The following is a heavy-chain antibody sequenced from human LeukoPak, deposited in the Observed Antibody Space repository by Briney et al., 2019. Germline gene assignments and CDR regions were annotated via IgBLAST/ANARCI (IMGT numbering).Heavy chain of an antibody. V-gene: IGHV3-21*01. D-gene: IGHD3-3*01. J-gene: IGHJ4*02. Sequence: TGGSLRLSCAASGFTFSSYAMNWVRQAPGKGLEWVSSISSSSSYIYYADSVKGRFTISRDNSKNTLYLQINSLRAEDTAVYYCARDLEGAGRFDYWGQGTLVTVSS. CDR3: ARDLEGAGRFDY. CDR2: ISSSSSYI. CDR1: GFTFSSYA.